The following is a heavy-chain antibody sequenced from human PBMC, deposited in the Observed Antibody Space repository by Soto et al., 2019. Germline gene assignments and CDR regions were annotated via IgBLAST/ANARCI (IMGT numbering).Heavy chain of an antibody. CDR3: ASRSTVVTDYYYDGMDV. V-gene: IGHV4-30-2*01. Sequence: SETLSLTCAVSGGSISTGGYSWSWIRQPPGKGLEWIGYIYHSGSTHYNSSLNSRVSMSVDRSTNRFSLKLSSVTAADTAVYYCASRSTVVTDYYYDGMDVWGQGTTVTVSS. CDR2: IYHSGST. J-gene: IGHJ6*02. CDR1: GGSISTGGYS. D-gene: IGHD4-17*01.